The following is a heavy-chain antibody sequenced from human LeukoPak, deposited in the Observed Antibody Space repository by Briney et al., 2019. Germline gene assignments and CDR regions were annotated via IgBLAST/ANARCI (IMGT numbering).Heavy chain of an antibody. D-gene: IGHD5-18*01. CDR3: AAGRPYSLLDY. Sequence: SVKVSCKASGGTFSSYAISWVRQAPGQGLEWMGGIIPIFGTANYAQKFQGRVTITTDESTSTAYVELRSLRSDDTAFYYCAAGRPYSLLDYWGQGTLLTVSS. CDR2: IIPIFGTA. CDR1: GGTFSSYA. V-gene: IGHV1-69*05. J-gene: IGHJ4*02.